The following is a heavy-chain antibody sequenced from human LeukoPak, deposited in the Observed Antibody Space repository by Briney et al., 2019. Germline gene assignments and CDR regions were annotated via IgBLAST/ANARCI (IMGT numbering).Heavy chain of an antibody. CDR3: AGLGSTVKGRIDP. CDR2: ISTDSGDA. D-gene: IGHD5/OR15-5a*01. V-gene: IGHV1-2*02. Sequence: GASVTVSFKSSGYHFTGYHVHWVRQAPGQGLEWMGRISTDSGDADIAQKFQGRVTMTRDTSISTAYMELSRLTSDDSAVYYCAGLGSTVKGRIDPWGQGTSVTASS. J-gene: IGHJ5*02. CDR1: GYHFTGYH.